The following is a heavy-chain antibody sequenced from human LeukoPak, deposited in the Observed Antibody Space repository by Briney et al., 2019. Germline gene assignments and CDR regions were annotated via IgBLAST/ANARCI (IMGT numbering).Heavy chain of an antibody. D-gene: IGHD1-26*01. J-gene: IGHJ4*02. CDR1: GGSISSGGYY. V-gene: IGHV4-31*03. CDR3: ARATIRWELSFDY. Sequence: SETLSLTCTVSGGSISSGGYYWSWIRQHPGKGLEWIGYIYYSGSTYYNPSLKSRVTISVDTSKNQFSLKLSSVTAADTAVYYCARATIRWELSFDYWGRGTLVTVSS. CDR2: IYYSGST.